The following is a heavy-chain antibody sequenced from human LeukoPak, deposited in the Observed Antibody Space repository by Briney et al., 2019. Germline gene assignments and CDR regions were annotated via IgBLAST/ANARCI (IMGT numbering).Heavy chain of an antibody. D-gene: IGHD5-12*01. CDR2: MNPNSGNT. CDR1: GGTFSSYA. CDR3: AIRGYSGYDYGSDY. V-gene: IGHV1-8*02. Sequence: ASVKVSCKASGGTFSSYAIDWVRQATGQGLEWMGWMNPNSGNTGYAQKFQGRVTMTRNTSISTAYMELSSLRSEDTAVYYCAIRGYSGYDYGSDYWGQGTLVTVSS. J-gene: IGHJ4*02.